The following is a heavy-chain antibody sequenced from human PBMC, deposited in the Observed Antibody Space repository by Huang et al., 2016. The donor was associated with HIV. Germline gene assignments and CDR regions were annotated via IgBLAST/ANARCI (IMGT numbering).Heavy chain of an antibody. V-gene: IGHV4-34*01. D-gene: IGHD5-18*01. CDR1: GGSFSGYY. Sequence: QVQLQQWGAGLLKPSETLYLTCAVYGGSFSGYYWSWIRQPPGKGLEWIWEINHGGSTNYNPSLKSLVTLSIDTSKNQFSLKLRSVTAADTAVYYCAGYTSMINGDYWGQGTLVTVSS. J-gene: IGHJ4*02. CDR3: AGYTSMINGDY. CDR2: INHGGST.